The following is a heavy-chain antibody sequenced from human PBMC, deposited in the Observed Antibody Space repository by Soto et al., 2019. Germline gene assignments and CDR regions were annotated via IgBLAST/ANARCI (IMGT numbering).Heavy chain of an antibody. CDR3: AKAPLSSSWYGGGY. Sequence: EVQLLESGGGLVQPGGSQRLSCAASGFTFSIFALSWVRQGPGKGLEWVSSISGNGATTFYADSVKGRFTISRDNSKNTLYLQTNSLRAEDTAVYYCAKAPLSSSWYGGGYWGQGALVSVFS. D-gene: IGHD6-13*01. CDR2: ISGNGATT. V-gene: IGHV3-23*01. J-gene: IGHJ4*02. CDR1: GFTFSIFA.